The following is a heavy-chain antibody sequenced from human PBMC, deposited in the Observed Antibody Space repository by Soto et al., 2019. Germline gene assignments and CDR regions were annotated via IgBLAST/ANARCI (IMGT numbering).Heavy chain of an antibody. J-gene: IGHJ6*02. CDR2: INNSGST. V-gene: IGHV4-34*01. Sequence: SETLSLTCAVYGGSFSGYYWSWIRQPPGKGLEWIGEINNSGSTNYNPSLKSRVTISVDTSKNQFSLKLSSVTAADTAVYYCARGDTTHYYYGMDVWGQGTTVTVSS. D-gene: IGHD1-1*01. CDR3: ARGDTTHYYYGMDV. CDR1: GGSFSGYY.